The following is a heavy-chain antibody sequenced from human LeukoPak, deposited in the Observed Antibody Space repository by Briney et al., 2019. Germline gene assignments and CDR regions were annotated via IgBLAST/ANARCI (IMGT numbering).Heavy chain of an antibody. V-gene: IGHV3-15*01. J-gene: IGHJ4*02. CDR2: IKRKTDGGTT. CDR3: TTGRSGSYYYPPDFDY. D-gene: IGHD1-26*01. Sequence: PGGSLRLSCAASGFTFSNAWMSWVRQAPGKGLEWVGRIKRKTDGGTTDYAAPVKGRFTISRDDSKNTLYLQMNSLKTEDTAVYYCTTGRSGSYYYPPDFDYWGQRTLVTVSS. CDR1: GFTFSNAW.